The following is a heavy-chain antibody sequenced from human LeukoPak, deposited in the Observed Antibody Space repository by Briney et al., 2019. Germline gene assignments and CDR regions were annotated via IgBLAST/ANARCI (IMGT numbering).Heavy chain of an antibody. CDR1: GFTFSSYS. Sequence: GGSLRLSCAASGFTFSSYSMNWVRQAPGKGLEWVSSISSSSSYIYYADSVKGRFTISRDNAKNSLYLQMNSLRAEDTAVYYCASGHVDIVVTTDARDYWGQGTLVTVSS. CDR2: ISSSSSYI. V-gene: IGHV3-21*01. J-gene: IGHJ4*02. CDR3: ASGHVDIVVTTDARDY. D-gene: IGHD5-12*01.